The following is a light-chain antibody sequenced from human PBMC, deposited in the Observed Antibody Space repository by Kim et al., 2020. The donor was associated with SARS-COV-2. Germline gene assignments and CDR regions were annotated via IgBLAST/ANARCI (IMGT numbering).Light chain of an antibody. CDR2: KAS. Sequence: DIQMTQSPSTLSASIGDRVKITCRASQSLSSSLAWYQQKPGKAPKLLISKASGLESGVSPRFSGSGSGTEFTLTITSLQPEDFATYYCQQYSAYSITFGQGTRLEIK. CDR3: QQYSAYSIT. V-gene: IGKV1-5*03. CDR1: QSLSSS. J-gene: IGKJ5*01.